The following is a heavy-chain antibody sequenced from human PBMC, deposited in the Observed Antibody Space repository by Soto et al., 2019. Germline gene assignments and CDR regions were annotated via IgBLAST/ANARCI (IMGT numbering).Heavy chain of an antibody. J-gene: IGHJ6*02. CDR3: AREVIAARGGDYYSGMDV. Sequence: ASVKVSCKASGYTFTSYYMHWVRQAPGQGLEWMGIINPSGGSTSYAQKFQGRVTMTRDTSTSTVYMELSSLRSEDTAVYYCAREVIAARGGDYYSGMDVSGQGTTVTVYS. CDR1: GYTFTSYY. D-gene: IGHD6-6*01. CDR2: INPSGGST. V-gene: IGHV1-46*01.